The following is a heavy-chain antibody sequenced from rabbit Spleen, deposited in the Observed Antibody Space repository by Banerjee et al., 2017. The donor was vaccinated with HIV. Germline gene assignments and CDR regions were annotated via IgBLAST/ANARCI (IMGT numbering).Heavy chain of an antibody. Sequence: EQLEESGGGLVQPEGSLTLTCKASGVSLHDKDVMCWVRQAPGKGLEWIACINIVTGKSVYARWAKGRFTISRTSSTTVTLQMTSLTAADTATYFCARNYVNAAMTMLITGYYLSLWGPGTLVTVS. CDR3: ARNYVNAAMTMLITGYYLSL. CDR1: GVSLHDKDV. V-gene: IGHV1S45*01. CDR2: INIVTGKS. J-gene: IGHJ4*01. D-gene: IGHD2-1*01.